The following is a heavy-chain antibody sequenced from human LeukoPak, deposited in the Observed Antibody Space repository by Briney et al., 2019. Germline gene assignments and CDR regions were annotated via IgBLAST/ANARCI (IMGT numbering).Heavy chain of an antibody. Sequence: ASVKVSCKASGYTFTSYDINWVRQATGQGLEWMGWMNPNSGNTGYAQKFQGRVTMTRNTSISTAYMELSSLRSEDTAVYYCARGGYSSSWYRSYYGMDVWGQGTTVTVSS. V-gene: IGHV1-8*01. D-gene: IGHD6-13*01. CDR3: ARGGYSSSWYRSYYGMDV. CDR2: MNPNSGNT. J-gene: IGHJ6*02. CDR1: GYTFTSYD.